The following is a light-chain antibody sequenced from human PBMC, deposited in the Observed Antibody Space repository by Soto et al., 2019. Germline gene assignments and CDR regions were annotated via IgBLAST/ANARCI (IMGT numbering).Light chain of an antibody. CDR2: KTS. CDR3: QQYYSRES. J-gene: IGKJ1*01. Sequence: DIQMTQSPSIVSASVGDTVTITCRASQAVNPWLAWHQQKAGKVTRVLIYKTSDLENGVPSRFSGSGSGTEFTLTISNLQPADVATYYCQQYYSRESFGQGTKV. CDR1: QAVNPW. V-gene: IGKV1-5*03.